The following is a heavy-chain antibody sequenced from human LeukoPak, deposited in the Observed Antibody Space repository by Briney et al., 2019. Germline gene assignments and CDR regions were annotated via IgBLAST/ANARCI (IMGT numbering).Heavy chain of an antibody. CDR2: ISRSGDAI. V-gene: IGHV3-23*01. J-gene: IGHJ4*02. CDR3: VKPLMLRGDQPDF. CDR1: GFRFSSYA. Sequence: GGSLRLSCAASGFRFSSYAMSWVRQAPGKGLEWVSGISRSGDAIYYADPVKGRFTISRDNSKNTLFLQMSSLRAEDTAIYYCVKPLMLRGDQPDFWGQGTLVTVSS. D-gene: IGHD3-10*01.